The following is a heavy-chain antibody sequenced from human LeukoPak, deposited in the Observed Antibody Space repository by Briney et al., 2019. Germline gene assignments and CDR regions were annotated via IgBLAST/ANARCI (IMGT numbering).Heavy chain of an antibody. CDR2: ISGSGSDT. D-gene: IGHD7-27*01. J-gene: IGHJ2*01. Sequence: GGSLRLSCAASGFNFSPYGMSWIRQAPGKGLEWVAGISGSGSDTYYADSVKGRCTISRDNFKNTVYLQMNNLRADDTAVYYCAKLGTYFYFDFWGRGTLVTVSS. CDR1: GFNFSPYG. V-gene: IGHV3-23*01. CDR3: AKLGTYFYFDF.